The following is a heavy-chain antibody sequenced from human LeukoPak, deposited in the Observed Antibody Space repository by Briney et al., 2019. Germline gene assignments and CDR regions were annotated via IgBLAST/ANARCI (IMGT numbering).Heavy chain of an antibody. Sequence: SETLSLTCTLSGGSISTYYWSWIRQPPGKGLEGIGYIYHSGSTNYNPSLKSRVTISVDTSKNQFSLKLSSVTAADTAVYYCARGGGYASPIGYWGQGALVTVSS. V-gene: IGHV4-59*01. CDR2: IYHSGST. J-gene: IGHJ4*02. CDR1: GGSISTYY. D-gene: IGHD5-12*01. CDR3: ARGGGYASPIGY.